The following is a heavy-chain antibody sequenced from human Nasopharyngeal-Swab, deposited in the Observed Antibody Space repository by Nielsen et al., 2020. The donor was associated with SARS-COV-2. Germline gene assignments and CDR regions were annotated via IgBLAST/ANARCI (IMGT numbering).Heavy chain of an antibody. D-gene: IGHD3-10*01. V-gene: IGHV3-11*01. J-gene: IGHJ2*01. CDR2: ISSSGTTI. CDR3: ARDRRNNVLLWFGGTEYFDL. Sequence: GESLKISCAASGFTFSDYYMSWIRQAPGRGLEWVSYISSSGTTIYYADSVRGRFTISRDNAENSLFLQMNSLRAEDTAVYYCARDRRNNVLLWFGGTEYFDLWGRGTLVTVSS. CDR1: GFTFSDYY.